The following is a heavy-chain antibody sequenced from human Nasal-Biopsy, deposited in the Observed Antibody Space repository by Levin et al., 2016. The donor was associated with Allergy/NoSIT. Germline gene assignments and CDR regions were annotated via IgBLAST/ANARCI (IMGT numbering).Heavy chain of an antibody. CDR1: GFTFSTYW. CDR3: ARQWLVQEDFYGMDV. D-gene: IGHD6-19*01. CDR2: ISANGVGT. J-gene: IGHJ6*02. V-gene: IGHV3-23*01. Sequence: GESLKISCAASGFTFSTYWMSWVRQAPGKGLEWVSAISANGVGTAYADSVRGRFTVSRDNSRNTLDLFIGSLGADDTATYYCARQWLVQEDFYGMDVWGRGTTVTVSS.